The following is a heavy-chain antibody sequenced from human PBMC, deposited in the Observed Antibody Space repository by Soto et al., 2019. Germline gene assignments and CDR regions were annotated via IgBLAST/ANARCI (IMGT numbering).Heavy chain of an antibody. V-gene: IGHV3-23*01. CDR1: GFTFSSYS. CDR2: FRIGGDDGNT. J-gene: IGHJ4*02. CDR3: AKKVNSGPGSQYFDY. D-gene: IGHD3-10*01. Sequence: GGSLRLSCAASGFTFSSYSMSWVRQAPGKGLEWVSGFRIGGDDGNTYYADSVKGRFTIYRDNSKNTLFLQINSLRAEDTAIYYCAKKVNSGPGSQYFDYWGQGTLVTVSS.